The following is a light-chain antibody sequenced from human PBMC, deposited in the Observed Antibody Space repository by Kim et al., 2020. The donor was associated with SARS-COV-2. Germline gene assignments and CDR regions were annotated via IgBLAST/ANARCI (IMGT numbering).Light chain of an antibody. CDR3: SAWDSSLSAWV. CDR1: SNNVGNEG. V-gene: IGLV10-54*01. Sequence: QTATLTCAGNSNNVGNEGAAWLQHHQGHPPKLLSYRNNNRPSGISERLSASSSGNTASLTITGLQPEDEADYYCSAWDSSLSAWVFGGGTQLTVL. CDR2: RNN. J-gene: IGLJ3*02.